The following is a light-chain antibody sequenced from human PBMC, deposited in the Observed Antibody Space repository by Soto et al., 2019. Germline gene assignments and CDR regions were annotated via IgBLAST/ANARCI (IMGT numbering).Light chain of an antibody. Sequence: QSVLTQPASVSGSPGQSITISCTYNLVSWYQQHPGKAPKLMIYEGNKRPSGVSNRFSGSKSGNTASLTISGLQTEDEADYYCCSYAGQRVVFGGGTKLTVL. V-gene: IGLV2-23*01. CDR2: EGN. J-gene: IGLJ2*01. CDR1: NL. CDR3: CSYAGQRVV.